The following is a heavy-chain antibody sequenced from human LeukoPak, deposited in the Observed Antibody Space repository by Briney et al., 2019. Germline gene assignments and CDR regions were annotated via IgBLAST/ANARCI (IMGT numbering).Heavy chain of an antibody. Sequence: GASVKVSCKVSGYTLTELSMHWVRQAPGEGLEWMGGFDPEDGETIYAQKFQGRVTMTEDTSTDTAYMELSSLRSEDTAVYYCAPTWYSSGWYMVYWGQGTLVTVSS. CDR3: APTWYSSGWYMVY. CDR2: FDPEDGET. V-gene: IGHV1-24*01. J-gene: IGHJ4*02. CDR1: GYTLTELS. D-gene: IGHD6-19*01.